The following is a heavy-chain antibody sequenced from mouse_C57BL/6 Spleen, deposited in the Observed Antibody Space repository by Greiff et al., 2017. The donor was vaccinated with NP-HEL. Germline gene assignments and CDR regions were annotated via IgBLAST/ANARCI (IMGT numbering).Heavy chain of an antibody. Sequence: VQLQESGPELVKPGASVKISCKASGYAFSSSWMNWVKQRPGKGLEWIGRIYPGDGDTNYNGKFKGKATLTADKSSSTAYMQLSSLTSEDSAVYFCARNYYGSSYDCFDYWGQGTTLTVSS. D-gene: IGHD1-1*01. CDR1: GYAFSSSW. CDR2: IYPGDGDT. CDR3: ARNYYGSSYDCFDY. V-gene: IGHV1-82*01. J-gene: IGHJ2*01.